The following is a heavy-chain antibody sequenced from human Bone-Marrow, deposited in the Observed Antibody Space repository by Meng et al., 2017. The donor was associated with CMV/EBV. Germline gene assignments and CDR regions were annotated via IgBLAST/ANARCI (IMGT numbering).Heavy chain of an antibody. CDR3: ASQTIVGTTGVY. CDR2: NDAGNGNT. CDR1: GYSVSNVT. J-gene: IGHJ4*02. Sequence: WNDSGYSVSNVTMHGVGTARGKKHDGRRWNDAGNGNTRYTQEVQDRVTITRDTGASTGDMKLSSLRAEDTAVYYCASQTIVGTTGVYWGQGTLVTVSS. D-gene: IGHD1-26*01. V-gene: IGHV1-3*01.